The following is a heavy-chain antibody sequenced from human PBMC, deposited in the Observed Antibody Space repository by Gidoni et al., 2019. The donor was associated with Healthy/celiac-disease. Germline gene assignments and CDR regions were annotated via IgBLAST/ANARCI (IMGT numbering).Heavy chain of an antibody. CDR1: GFTFSSYG. D-gene: IGHD2-21*02. CDR2: ISYDGSNK. Sequence: QVQLVESGGGVVQPGRSLRLSCAASGFTFSSYGMHWVRQAPGKGLEWVEVISYDGSNKYYAGSVKGRFTISRDNSKNTLYLQMNSLRAEDTAVYYCAKDQEVVVVTAISYYGMDVWGQGTTVTVSS. CDR3: AKDQEVVVVTAISYYGMDV. J-gene: IGHJ6*02. V-gene: IGHV3-30*18.